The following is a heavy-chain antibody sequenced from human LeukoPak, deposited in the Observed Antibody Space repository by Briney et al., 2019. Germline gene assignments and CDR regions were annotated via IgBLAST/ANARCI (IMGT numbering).Heavy chain of an antibody. J-gene: IGHJ4*02. Sequence: GGSLTLSCAVSGLTFSSYEMNWVRQAPGKGREWISYISSSGSTIHYADSVKGRFTLSRDNAKHSLYLQMNSLRGEDTAVYYSAKDRRPNSYSSSWLDYWGQGTLITVSS. CDR3: AKDRRPNSYSSSWLDY. V-gene: IGHV3-48*03. CDR2: ISSSGSTI. D-gene: IGHD6-13*01. CDR1: GLTFSSYE.